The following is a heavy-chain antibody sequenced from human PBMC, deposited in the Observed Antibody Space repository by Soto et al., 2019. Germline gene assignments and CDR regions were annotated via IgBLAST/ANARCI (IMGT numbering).Heavy chain of an antibody. D-gene: IGHD2-2*01. V-gene: IGHV3-23*01. CDR2: ISGSGGST. J-gene: IGHJ6*02. CDR3: AKRVPAAYYYSYGMDV. CDR1: GFTFSSYA. Sequence: EVQLLESGGGLVQPGGSLRLSCAASGFTFSSYAMSWVRQAPGKGLEWVSAISGSGGSTYYADSVKGRFTISRDNSKNTLYLQMNSLRAEDTAVYYCAKRVPAAYYYSYGMDVWGQGTTVTVSS.